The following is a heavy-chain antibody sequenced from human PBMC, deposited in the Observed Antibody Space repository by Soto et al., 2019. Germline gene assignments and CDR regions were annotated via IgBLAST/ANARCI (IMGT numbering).Heavy chain of an antibody. Sequence: EVQLVDSGGDLGKPAGSLRLSCAVSGLTFSDAWMNWVRQAPGKGLEWVGRIKSQTDGGTADYAAPVKGRVTVSRDDSKNTLFPQMDSLKIDDTAVYYCATAPGYWEVAPLYFWGQGTLVTVSS. CDR1: GLTFSDAW. CDR2: IKSQTDGGTA. D-gene: IGHD6-25*01. V-gene: IGHV3-15*07. CDR3: ATAPGYWEVAPLYF. J-gene: IGHJ4*02.